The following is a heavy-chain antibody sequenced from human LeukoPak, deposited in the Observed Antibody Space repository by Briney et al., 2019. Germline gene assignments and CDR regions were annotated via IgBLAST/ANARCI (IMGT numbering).Heavy chain of an antibody. CDR1: GYTFTSYY. D-gene: IGHD3-10*01. CDR3: ARDVTRNYYGSGSYYNEGFDP. J-gene: IGHJ5*02. Sequence: GASVKVSCTASGYTFTSYYMHWVRQAPGQGLEWMGIINPSGGSTSYAQKFQGRVTMTRDTSTSTVYMELSSLRSEDTAVYYCARDVTRNYYGSGSYYNEGFDPWGQGTLVTVSS. V-gene: IGHV1-46*01. CDR2: INPSGGST.